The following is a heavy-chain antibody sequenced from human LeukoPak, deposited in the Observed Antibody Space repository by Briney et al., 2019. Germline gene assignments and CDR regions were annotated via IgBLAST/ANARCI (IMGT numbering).Heavy chain of an antibody. CDR3: ARGASY. CDR1: GFTFSTYW. V-gene: IGHV3-7*04. CDR2: IKPDGSEK. Sequence: PGGSLRLSCAVSGFTFSTYWMNWVRQAPGKGPEWVANIKPDGSEKFYVDSVKGRFTVSRDNAKNLLYLQMNSLRAEDTALYDCARGASYWGQGTLVTVSS. J-gene: IGHJ4*02.